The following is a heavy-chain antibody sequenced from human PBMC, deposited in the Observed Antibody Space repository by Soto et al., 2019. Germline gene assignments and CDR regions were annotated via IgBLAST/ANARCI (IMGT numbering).Heavy chain of an antibody. J-gene: IGHJ6*02. Sequence: QVHLVESGGGVVQPGTSLRLSCAAAGFVFSNYDIHWVRQAHGKGLEWLALIWDDGSNKYSADSVKGRCTISRDNSKSTRNLQMNSMRVEDTAVYYCASAPFGSMLRGATEIYGMDVWGQGTTVTVSS. CDR1: GFVFSNYD. D-gene: IGHD3-10*01. V-gene: IGHV3-33*01. CDR2: IWDDGSNK. CDR3: ASAPFGSMLRGATEIYGMDV.